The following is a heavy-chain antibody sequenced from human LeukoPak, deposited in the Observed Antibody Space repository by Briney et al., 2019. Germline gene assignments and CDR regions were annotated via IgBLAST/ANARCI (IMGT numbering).Heavy chain of an antibody. CDR3: ARRVPGYDSSGPEDAFDI. V-gene: IGHV4-38-2*01. D-gene: IGHD3-22*01. J-gene: IGHJ3*02. Sequence: PSETLSLICAVSGYSISSGYYWGWIRQPPGKGLEWFGSIYHSGSTYYNPSLKSRVTISVDTSKNQFSLKLSSVTAADTAVYYCARRVPGYDSSGPEDAFDIWGQGTMVTVSS. CDR2: IYHSGST. CDR1: GYSISSGYY.